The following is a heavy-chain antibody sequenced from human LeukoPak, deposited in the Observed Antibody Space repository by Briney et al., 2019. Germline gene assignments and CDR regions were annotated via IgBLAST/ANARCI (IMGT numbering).Heavy chain of an antibody. V-gene: IGHV3-23*01. CDR3: AKDKIPTANYDILNGPDLYGMDV. CDR1: GFTFSSYA. CDR2: ISGSGGST. J-gene: IGHJ6*02. Sequence: GGSLRLSCAASGFTFSSYAMSWVRQAPGKGLEWVSAISGSGGSTYYADSVKGRFTISRDNSKNTLYLQMNSLRAEDTAVYYCAKDKIPTANYDILNGPDLYGMDVWGQGTKVTVSS. D-gene: IGHD3-9*01.